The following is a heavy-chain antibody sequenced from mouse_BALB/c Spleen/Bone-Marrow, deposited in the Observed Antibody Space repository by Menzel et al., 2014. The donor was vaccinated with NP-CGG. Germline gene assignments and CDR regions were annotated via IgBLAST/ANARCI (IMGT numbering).Heavy chain of an antibody. Sequence: QVQLQQFGAELARPGASVKLSCKASGYTFTSYWMQWVKQRPGQGLEWIGAIYPGDGDTRYTQKFKGKATLTADTSSSTAYMQLSSLASEDSAVYYCSREGGYWGQGTTLTVSS. CDR3: SREGGY. CDR2: IYPGDGDT. J-gene: IGHJ2*01. V-gene: IGHV1-87*01. CDR1: GYTFTSYW.